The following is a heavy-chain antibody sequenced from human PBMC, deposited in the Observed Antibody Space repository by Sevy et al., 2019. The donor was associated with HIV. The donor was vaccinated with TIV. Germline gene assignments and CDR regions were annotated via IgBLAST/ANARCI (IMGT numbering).Heavy chain of an antibody. CDR1: GVTFSDYA. CDR3: AKAGGINWFYYYYGMDV. V-gene: IGHV3-23*01. J-gene: IGHJ6*02. Sequence: GGSLRLFCAVSGVTFSDYAMTWVRQAPGKGLEWVSFISGFGDKTYYADSVRGRFTISRDNSKNTLHLQMNSLRAEDTAVYYCAKAGGINWFYYYYGMDVWGQGTTVTVSS. D-gene: IGHD1-1*01. CDR2: ISGFGDKT.